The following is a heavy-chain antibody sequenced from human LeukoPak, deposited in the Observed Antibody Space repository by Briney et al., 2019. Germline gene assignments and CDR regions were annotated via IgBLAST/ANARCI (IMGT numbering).Heavy chain of an antibody. CDR3: ARGRRWLQPLDY. D-gene: IGHD5-24*01. J-gene: IGHJ4*02. CDR2: INHSGST. V-gene: IGHV4-34*01. Sequence: SETLSLTCAVYGGSFSGYYWSWIRQPPGKGLEWLGEINHSGSTNYNPSLKSRVTISVDTSENQFSLKLSSVTAADTAVYYCARGRRWLQPLDYWGQGTLVTVSS. CDR1: GGSFSGYY.